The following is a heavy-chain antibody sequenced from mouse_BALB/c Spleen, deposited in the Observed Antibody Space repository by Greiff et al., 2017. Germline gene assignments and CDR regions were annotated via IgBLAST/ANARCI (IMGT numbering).Heavy chain of an antibody. CDR3: ARDQGLGFAY. J-gene: IGHJ3*01. CDR1: GFTFSDYY. CDR2: ISDGGSYT. V-gene: IGHV5-4*02. Sequence: EVKLVESGGGLVKPGGSLKLSCAASGFTFSDYYMYWVRQTPEKRLEWVATISDGGSYTYYPDSVKGRFTISRDNAKNNLYLQMSSLKSEDTAMYYCARDQGLGFAYWGQGTLVTVSA.